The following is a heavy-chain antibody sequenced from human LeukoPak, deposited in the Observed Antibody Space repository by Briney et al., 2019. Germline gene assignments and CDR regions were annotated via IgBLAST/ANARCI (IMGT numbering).Heavy chain of an antibody. D-gene: IGHD6-19*01. Sequence: GESLKISCKGSGYSFRSYWISWVRQMPGKGLEWMGKIDPSDSYTAYSPSFQGHVTISADRSVSTAYLQWSSLKASDTAMYYCARPAVAGQNWYFDLWGRGTLVTVSS. V-gene: IGHV5-10-1*01. CDR2: IDPSDSYT. J-gene: IGHJ2*01. CDR3: ARPAVAGQNWYFDL. CDR1: GYSFRSYW.